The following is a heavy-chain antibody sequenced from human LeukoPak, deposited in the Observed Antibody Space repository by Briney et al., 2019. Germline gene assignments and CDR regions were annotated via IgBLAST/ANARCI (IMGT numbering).Heavy chain of an antibody. D-gene: IGHD3-22*01. J-gene: IGHJ4*02. CDR2: INPNSGGT. V-gene: IGHV1-2*02. CDR1: GYTFTDYY. Sequence: GASVKVSCKASGYTFTDYYMHWVRQAPGQGLEWMGWINPNSGGTNYAQKFQGRVTMTRDTSISTAYMELSRLRSDDTAVYYCARASHYYDSSGYPGYYFDYWGQGTLVTVSS. CDR3: ARASHYYDSSGYPGYYFDY.